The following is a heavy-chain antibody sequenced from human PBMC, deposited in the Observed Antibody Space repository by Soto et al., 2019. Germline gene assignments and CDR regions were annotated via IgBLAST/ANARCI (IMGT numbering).Heavy chain of an antibody. Sequence: GGSLRLSCAASGFTFSDYSMHWVRQAPGKGLEWIGRIKSNTDGGTTDYAAPVKGRFAISRDDSKNMLYLQMDSLKSEDTAVYHCTTAGSSSGGPHGMAIWGQGTTVTVSS. CDR2: IKSNTDGGTT. J-gene: IGHJ6*02. CDR1: GFTFSDYS. CDR3: TTAGSSSGGPHGMAI. V-gene: IGHV3-15*01. D-gene: IGHD2-2*01.